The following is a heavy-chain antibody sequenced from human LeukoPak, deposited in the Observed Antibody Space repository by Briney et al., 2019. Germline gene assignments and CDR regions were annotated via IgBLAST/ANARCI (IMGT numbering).Heavy chain of an antibody. CDR1: GGSISSSSYY. CDR2: IYYSGST. Sequence: SETLSLTCTVSGGSISSSSYYWGWIRQPPGRGLEWIGSIYYSGSTYYNPSLKSRVTISVDTSKNQFSLKLSSVTAADTAVYYCARLPRLLRYFEGFDPWGQGTLVTVSS. V-gene: IGHV4-39*01. CDR3: ARLPRLLRYFEGFDP. D-gene: IGHD3-9*01. J-gene: IGHJ5*02.